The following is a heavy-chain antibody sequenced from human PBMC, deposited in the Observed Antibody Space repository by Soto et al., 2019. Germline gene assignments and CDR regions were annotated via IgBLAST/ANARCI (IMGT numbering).Heavy chain of an antibody. D-gene: IGHD3-9*01. J-gene: IGHJ4*02. CDR1: GGSFSNST. V-gene: IGHV1-69*08. CDR2: IIPVLGTV. CDR3: FSWRGDILTGFYRGPYFDY. Sequence: SVKISCKASGGSFSNSTINWVRQAPGQGLEWMGRIIPVLGTVTYAQKFQGRDTITADKSTTTSYMDLNSLQSADTAVYYCFSWRGDILTGFYRGPYFDYCGQGTPVTVSS.